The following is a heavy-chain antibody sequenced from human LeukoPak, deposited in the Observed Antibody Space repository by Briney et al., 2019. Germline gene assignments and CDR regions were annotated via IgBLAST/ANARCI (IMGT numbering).Heavy chain of an antibody. CDR1: SASINSGPYY. V-gene: IGHV4-39*02. Sequence: PSETLSLTCTVSSASINSGPYYWAWIRQSPGKGLEWIGSISYSGTTYYNPSLKSRVTISVDTSKNHFSLKLSSVTAADTAVYYCARDYGQWLVRWRGYFDYWGQGTLVTVSS. J-gene: IGHJ4*02. CDR3: ARDYGQWLVRWRGYFDY. CDR2: ISYSGTT. D-gene: IGHD6-19*01.